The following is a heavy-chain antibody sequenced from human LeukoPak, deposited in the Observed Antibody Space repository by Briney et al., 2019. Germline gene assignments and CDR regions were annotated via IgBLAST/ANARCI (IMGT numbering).Heavy chain of an antibody. CDR1: GGSFSDYC. CDR3: AKSNGYGLIDI. D-gene: IGHD3-22*01. J-gene: IGHJ3*02. Sequence: PSETLSLTCAVYGGSFSDYCWSWIRQPPGKALEWIGNIFYSGSTYYSPSLKSRVTISLDTSRNQFSLKLNSVTAADTAVYYCAKSNGYGLIDIWGQGTMVTVSS. V-gene: IGHV4-34*12. CDR2: IFYSGST.